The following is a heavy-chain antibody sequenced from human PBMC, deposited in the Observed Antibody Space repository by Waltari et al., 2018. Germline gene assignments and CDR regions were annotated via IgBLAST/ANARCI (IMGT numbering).Heavy chain of an antibody. CDR2: IYYSGST. CDR1: GGSISSGDYY. Sequence: QVQLQESGPGLVKPSQTLSLTCTVSGGSISSGDYYWSWIRQPPGKGLEWIGYIYYSGSTYYNPSLKSRVTISVDTSKNQFSLKLSSVTAADTAVYYCAREEGTYYDSSGHEVCWGQGTLVTVSS. D-gene: IGHD3-22*01. CDR3: AREEGTYYDSSGHEVC. J-gene: IGHJ4*02. V-gene: IGHV4-30-4*08.